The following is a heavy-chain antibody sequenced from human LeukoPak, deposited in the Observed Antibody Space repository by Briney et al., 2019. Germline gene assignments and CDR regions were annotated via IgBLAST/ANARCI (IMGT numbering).Heavy chain of an antibody. CDR2: ISAYNGNT. Sequence: ASVKVSCKASGYTFTSYGISWVRQAPGQGLEWMGWISAYNGNTNYAQKLQGRVTMTTDTSTSTAYMELRSLRSDDTAVYYCARDTSRSYRTPWDYWGQGTLVTVSS. CDR3: ARDTSRSYRTPWDY. CDR1: GYTFTSYG. J-gene: IGHJ4*02. D-gene: IGHD1-26*01. V-gene: IGHV1-18*01.